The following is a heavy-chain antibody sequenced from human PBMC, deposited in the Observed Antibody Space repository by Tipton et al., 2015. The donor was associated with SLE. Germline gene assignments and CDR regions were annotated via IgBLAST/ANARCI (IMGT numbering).Heavy chain of an antibody. V-gene: IGHV3-49*04. CDR2: IRSKAYGGTT. CDR1: GFTLGDYA. D-gene: IGHD6-13*01. Sequence: SLRLSCIVSGFTLGDYAVSWVRQAPGKGLEWVGFIRSKAYGGTTEYAASVKGRFTISRDDSKSIAYLQMNSLTVEDTAVYFCTRGCGGSPSGWYLGGFDYWGQGTLVTVSS. CDR3: TRGCGGSPSGWYLGGFDY. J-gene: IGHJ4*02.